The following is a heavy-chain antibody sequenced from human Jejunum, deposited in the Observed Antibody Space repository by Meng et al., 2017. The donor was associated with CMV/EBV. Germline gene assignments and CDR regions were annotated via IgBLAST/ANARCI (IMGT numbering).Heavy chain of an antibody. D-gene: IGHD3-3*01. Sequence: HWVRQAPGQGLEWVGWISTSRGDTNSAQKFQGRVTMTMDTSISTAYMELSSLRSDDTAVYYCARGRTRFLEWLPSDWFDFWGQGTMVTVSS. CDR2: ISTSRGDT. V-gene: IGHV1-2*02. CDR3: ARGRTRFLEWLPSDWFDF. J-gene: IGHJ3*01.